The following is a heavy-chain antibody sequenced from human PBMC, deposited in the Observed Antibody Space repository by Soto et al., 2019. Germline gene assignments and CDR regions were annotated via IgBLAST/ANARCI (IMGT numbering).Heavy chain of an antibody. V-gene: IGHV1-2*02. CDR1: GYTITDNY. J-gene: IGHJ5*02. CDR3: ARAPKVYGSSLAT. D-gene: IGHD6-19*01. CDR2: INPNSGGT. Sequence: RASVKVSCKASGYTITDNYLHWVRQAPGQGLEWMGWINPNSGGTNYAQTFQGRVTMTRDTSISTAYMELRRLRSDDTAVFYCARAPKVYGSSLATWGQGTPVTVSS.